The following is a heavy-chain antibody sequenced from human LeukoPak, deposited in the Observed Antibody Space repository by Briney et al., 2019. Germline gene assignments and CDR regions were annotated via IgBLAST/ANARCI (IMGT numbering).Heavy chain of an antibody. V-gene: IGHV3-9*03. CDR1: GFTFDGYA. CDR3: AKGTSAAAGTHFDY. Sequence: PGGSLRLSCAASGFTFDGYAMHWVRQAPGKGLEWVSGISWNSGFIGYADSVKGRFTISRDNAKNSLYLQMNSLRVEDMALYYCAKGTSAAAGTHFDYWGQGTLVTVSS. D-gene: IGHD6-25*01. CDR2: ISWNSGFI. J-gene: IGHJ4*02.